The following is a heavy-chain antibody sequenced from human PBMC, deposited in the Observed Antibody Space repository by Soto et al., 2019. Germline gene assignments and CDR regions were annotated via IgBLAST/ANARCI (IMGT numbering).Heavy chain of an antibody. J-gene: IGHJ4*02. Sequence: PSETLSLTCTVSGASISSYYWSWVRQPPGKGLEWIGHIYYSGSTNYNPSLKSRVTISVDTSKKQFSLNLNSVTAADTAVYYCARRYGGNFDYWGQGTLVTVSS. CDR1: GASISSYY. V-gene: IGHV4-59*01. D-gene: IGHD2-15*01. CDR3: ARRYGGNFDY. CDR2: IYYSGST.